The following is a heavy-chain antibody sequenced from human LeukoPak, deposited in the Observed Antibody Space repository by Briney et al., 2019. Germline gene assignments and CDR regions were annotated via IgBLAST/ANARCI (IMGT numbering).Heavy chain of an antibody. CDR1: GYTFTSYG. CDR3: ARDDPYYDILTGYSDAFDI. V-gene: IGHV1-18*04. J-gene: IGHJ3*02. D-gene: IGHD3-9*01. CDR2: ISAYNGNT. Sequence: GASVKVSCKASGYTFTSYGISWVRQAPGQGLEWMGWISAYNGNTNYAQKLQGRVTMNTDTSTSTAYMELRSLRSDDTAVYYCARDDPYYDILTGYSDAFDIWGQGTMVTVSS.